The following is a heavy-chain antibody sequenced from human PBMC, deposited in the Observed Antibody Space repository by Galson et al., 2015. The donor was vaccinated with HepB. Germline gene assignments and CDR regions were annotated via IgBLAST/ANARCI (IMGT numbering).Heavy chain of an antibody. Sequence: SLRLSCAASGFTFSSYSMNWVRQAPGKGLEWVAVISYDGSNKYYADSVKGRFTISRDNSKNTLYLQMNSLRAEDTAVYYCARDRGSGSYRAPFDYWGQGTLVTVSS. V-gene: IGHV3-30*03. CDR1: GFTFSSYS. D-gene: IGHD3-10*01. J-gene: IGHJ4*02. CDR3: ARDRGSGSYRAPFDY. CDR2: ISYDGSNK.